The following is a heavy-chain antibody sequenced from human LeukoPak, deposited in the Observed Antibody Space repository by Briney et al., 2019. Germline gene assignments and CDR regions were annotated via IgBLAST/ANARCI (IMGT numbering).Heavy chain of an antibody. Sequence: GGSLRLSCAASGFTFSSYGMHWVPQAPGKGREGVAVIWYDGSNKYYADPVKGRFTISRDNAKNTLYLEMNSLRAEDRAVYYCARDRSSSSWYYFDYWGQGTGVSVS. CDR3: ARDRSSSSWYYFDY. J-gene: IGHJ4*02. CDR2: IWYDGSNK. CDR1: GFTFSSYG. D-gene: IGHD6-13*01. V-gene: IGHV3-33*01.